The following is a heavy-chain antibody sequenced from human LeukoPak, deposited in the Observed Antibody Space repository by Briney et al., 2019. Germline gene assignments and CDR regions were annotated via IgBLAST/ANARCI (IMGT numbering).Heavy chain of an antibody. CDR2: MNPNSGNT. J-gene: IGHJ5*02. CDR1: GYTFTSYY. Sequence: ASVKVSCKASGYTFTSYYMHWVRQAPGQGLEWMGWMNPNSGNTGYAQKFQGRVTMTRNTSISTAYMELSSLRSEDTAVYYCARRVMVRGVLLIWFDPWGQGTLVTVSS. D-gene: IGHD3-10*01. CDR3: ARRVMVRGVLLIWFDP. V-gene: IGHV1-8*02.